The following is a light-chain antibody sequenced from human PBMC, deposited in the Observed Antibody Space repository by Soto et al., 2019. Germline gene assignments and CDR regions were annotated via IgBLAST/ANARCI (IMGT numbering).Light chain of an antibody. J-gene: IGKJ3*01. Sequence: EIVLTQSPVTLSFSPGERATLSCSASQSVSSNYLAWYQQKPGQAPRLLTYGTSSRASGIPDRFSGSGSGTDFTLTISRLEPEDFAVYYCQQYGSHRLGFGPGTKVDIK. CDR3: QQYGSHRLG. V-gene: IGKV3-20*01. CDR1: QSVSSNY. CDR2: GTS.